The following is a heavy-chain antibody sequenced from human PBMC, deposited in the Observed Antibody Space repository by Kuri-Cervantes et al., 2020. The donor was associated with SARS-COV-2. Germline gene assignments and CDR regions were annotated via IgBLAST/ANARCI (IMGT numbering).Heavy chain of an antibody. V-gene: IGHV3-11*01. CDR3: AKDFVSSSWKGGDAFDI. J-gene: IGHJ3*02. CDR2: ISNSGSTI. CDR1: GFTFSDYY. Sequence: GESLKISCAASGFTFSDYYMTWIRQAPGKGLECVSYISNSGSTIYYADSVKGRFTISRDNAKNSLYLQMNSLRAEDTALYYCAKDFVSSSWKGGDAFDIWGQGTMVTVSS. D-gene: IGHD6-13*01.